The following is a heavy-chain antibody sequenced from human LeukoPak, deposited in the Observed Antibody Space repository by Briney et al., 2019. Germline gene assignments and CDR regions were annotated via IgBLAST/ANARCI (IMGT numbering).Heavy chain of an antibody. J-gene: IGHJ4*02. CDR2: IYYSGST. V-gene: IGHV4-39*07. CDR3: ARRSSSGYLDY. CDR1: GGSISSSSYY. Sequence: SETLSLTCTVSGGSISSSSYYWGWIRQPPGKGLEWIGSIYYSGSTYYNPSLKSRVTISVDTSKNQFSLKLSSVTAADTAVYYCARRSSSGYLDYWGQGTLVTVSS. D-gene: IGHD3-22*01.